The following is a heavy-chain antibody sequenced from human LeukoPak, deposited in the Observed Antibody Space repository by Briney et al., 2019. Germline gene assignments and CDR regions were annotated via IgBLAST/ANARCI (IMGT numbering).Heavy chain of an antibody. CDR2: IYSGGST. D-gene: IGHD3-10*01. CDR1: GFTVSSNY. V-gene: IGHV3-66*01. J-gene: IGHJ3*02. Sequence: GGSLRLSCAASGFTVSSNYMSWVRQAPGKGLEWVSVIYSGGSTYYAGSVKGRFTISRDNSKNTLYLQMNSLRAEDTAVYYCARSPLITEAFDIWGQGTMVTVSS. CDR3: ARSPLITEAFDI.